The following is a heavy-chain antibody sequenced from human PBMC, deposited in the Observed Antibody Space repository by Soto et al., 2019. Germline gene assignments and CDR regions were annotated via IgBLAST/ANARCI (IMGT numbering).Heavy chain of an antibody. CDR1: GDSISSGGYY. CDR3: AASCVGCGGFNYYGMDV. CDR2: IYYSGST. V-gene: IGHV4-31*01. D-gene: IGHD2-21*01. J-gene: IGHJ6*02. Sequence: QVQLQESGPGLVKPSQTLSLTCTVSGDSISSGGYYWRWIRQHPGRGLEWIGYIYYSGSTYYNPSLKSPVTISVDTPKNQFSLKLTSVTAADTAVYYCAASCVGCGGFNYYGMDVWGQGTTVTVSS.